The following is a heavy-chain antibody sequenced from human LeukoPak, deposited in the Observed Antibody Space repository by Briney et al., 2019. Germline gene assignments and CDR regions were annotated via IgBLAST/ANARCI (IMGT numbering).Heavy chain of an antibody. D-gene: IGHD3-10*01. CDR1: GFTFSTYS. CDR3: AKGDSITMVRGALGVALGY. V-gene: IGHV3-21*04. J-gene: IGHJ4*02. Sequence: GGSLRLSCAASGFTFSTYSMSWVRQAPGKGLEWVSSISTSSSYIYYADSVGGRFTISRDNAKNSLYLQMNSLRAEDTAVYYCAKGDSITMVRGALGVALGYWGQGTLVTVSS. CDR2: ISTSSSYI.